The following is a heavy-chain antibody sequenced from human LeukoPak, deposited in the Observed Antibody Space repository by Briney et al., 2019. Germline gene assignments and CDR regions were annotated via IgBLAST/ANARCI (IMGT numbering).Heavy chain of an antibody. Sequence: PSETLSLTCTVSGGSISSYYWSWIRQPPGKGLEWIGYIYYSGSTNYNPSLKSRVTISVDTSKNQFSLKLSSVTAADTAVYYCARHVISKTTVNYYFDYWGQGTLVTVSS. CDR1: GGSISSYY. CDR3: ARHVISKTTVNYYFDY. J-gene: IGHJ4*02. D-gene: IGHD4-17*01. CDR2: IYYSGST. V-gene: IGHV4-59*08.